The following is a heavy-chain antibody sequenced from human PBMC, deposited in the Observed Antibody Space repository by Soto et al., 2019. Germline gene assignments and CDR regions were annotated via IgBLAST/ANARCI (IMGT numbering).Heavy chain of an antibody. J-gene: IGHJ5*02. Sequence: QVQLVQSGAEVKKPGSSVTVSCKASGGTFSSYAISWVRQAPGQGLEWMGGIIPIFGTANYAQKFQGRVTITADKSTSTAYMELSSLRSEDTAVYYCARSTMIVRKYDNWIDPWGQGTLVTVSS. D-gene: IGHD3-22*01. CDR3: ARSTMIVRKYDNWIDP. V-gene: IGHV1-69*06. CDR1: GGTFSSYA. CDR2: IIPIFGTA.